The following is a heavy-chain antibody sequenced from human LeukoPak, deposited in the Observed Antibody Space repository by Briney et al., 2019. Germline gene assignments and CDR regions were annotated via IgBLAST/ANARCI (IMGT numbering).Heavy chain of an antibody. D-gene: IGHD3-10*01. CDR1: GASMSNYY. CDR2: FYTSGNI. CDR3: MTQKYYYGSGNNFDR. Sequence: SETLSLTCTVSGASMSNYYWNWIRQPAGKGLEWIGRFYTSGNIHYNPSLKSRVTMSADTSKNQFSLKLSSVTAADTAVYYCMTQKYYYGSGNNFDRWGPGILVSVSS. J-gene: IGHJ4*02. V-gene: IGHV4-4*07.